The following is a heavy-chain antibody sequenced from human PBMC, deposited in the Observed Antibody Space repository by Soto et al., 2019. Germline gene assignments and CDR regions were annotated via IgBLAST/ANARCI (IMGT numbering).Heavy chain of an antibody. CDR2: IYPDDSDT. CDR3: ATAYVYDFENSNYYRDAFDI. Sequence: PGESLKISCKGSENTFSSYWIAWVRQLPGKGLECMGIIYPDDSDTRYSPSFQGQVTISADKSITTAFLQWSSLKASDTAMYYCATAYVYDFENSNYYRDAFDIWGQGTLVTVSS. CDR1: ENTFSSYW. V-gene: IGHV5-51*01. D-gene: IGHD3-22*01. J-gene: IGHJ3*02.